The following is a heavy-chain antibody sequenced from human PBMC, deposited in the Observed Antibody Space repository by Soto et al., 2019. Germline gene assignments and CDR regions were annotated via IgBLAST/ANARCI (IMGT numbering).Heavy chain of an antibody. CDR1: GFTFANYA. J-gene: IGHJ4*02. V-gene: IGHV3-23*01. Sequence: PVGSLRLSCTASGFTFANYAMHWVRQAPGKGLEWVSRVSAGGDNTDYADAVKGRFTISRDNSKNTLFLQMTSLRAEDTALYYSAKVPLRPYYFDYWGPGTMVTVS. CDR3: AKVPLRPYYFDY. CDR2: VSAGGDNT.